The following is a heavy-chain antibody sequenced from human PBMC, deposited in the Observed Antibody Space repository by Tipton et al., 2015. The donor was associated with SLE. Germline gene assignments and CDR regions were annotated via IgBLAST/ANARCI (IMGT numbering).Heavy chain of an antibody. CDR3: ARGWELLKSFVC. J-gene: IGHJ4*02. D-gene: IGHD1-26*01. CDR1: GFTFSSYS. Sequence: GSLRLSCAASGFTFSSYSMNWVRQAPGKGLEWVSSISSSSSYIYYADSVKGRFTISRDNAKNSLYLQMNSLRAEDTAVYYCARGWELLKSFVCWGQGTLVTVSS. CDR2: ISSSSSYI. V-gene: IGHV3-21*01.